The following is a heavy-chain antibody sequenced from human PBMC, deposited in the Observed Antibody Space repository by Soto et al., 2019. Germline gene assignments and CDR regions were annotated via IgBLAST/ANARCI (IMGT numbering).Heavy chain of an antibody. CDR1: GYTFSGFY. Sequence: ASVKVSCKASGYTFSGFYMHWVRQAPGQGLEWRGWINPNSGGTKSAEKFQGRVTMTRDTSISTAYMELSRLTSDDTAVYYCASAAVTGTAGRDFWGQGTQVTSPQ. CDR3: ASAAVTGTAGRDF. D-gene: IGHD6-19*01. CDR2: INPNSGGT. V-gene: IGHV1-2*02. J-gene: IGHJ4*02.